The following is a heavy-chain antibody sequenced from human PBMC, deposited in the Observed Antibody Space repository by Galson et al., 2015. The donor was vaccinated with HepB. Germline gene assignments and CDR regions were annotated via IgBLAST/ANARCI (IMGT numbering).Heavy chain of an antibody. CDR2: ISYDATND. J-gene: IGHJ4*02. D-gene: IGHD3-22*01. Sequence: SLRLSCAASGFTFSSFAMHWVRQAPGKGPEWVAVISYDATNDYYTDSVKGRFTISRDNSKNTLYLQMNSLGAEDTAIYYCARGSYNLFYESSGYYAYWGQGTLVTVSS. CDR3: ARGSYNLFYESSGYYAY. CDR1: GFTFSSFA. V-gene: IGHV3-30-3*01.